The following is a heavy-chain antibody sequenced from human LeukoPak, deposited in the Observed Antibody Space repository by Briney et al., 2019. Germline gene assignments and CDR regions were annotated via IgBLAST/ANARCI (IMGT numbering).Heavy chain of an antibody. CDR2: ISTGGNTV. J-gene: IGHJ4*02. CDR3: ARSARGYSRDY. Sequence: GGSLRLSCAASGFTFSDSEMNWVRQAPGKGLEWVSYISTGGNTVYYADSVEGRFTISRDNAKNSLYLQVNSLRSEDTAVYYCARSARGYSRDYWGQGTLVTVSS. V-gene: IGHV3-48*03. CDR1: GFTFSDSE. D-gene: IGHD2-21*01.